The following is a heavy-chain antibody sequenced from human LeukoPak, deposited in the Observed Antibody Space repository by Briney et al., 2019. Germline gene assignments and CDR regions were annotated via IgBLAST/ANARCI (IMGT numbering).Heavy chain of an antibody. Sequence: GGSLRLSCAASGFTFSSYWMSWVRQAPGKGLEWVANIKQDGGEKYYVDSVKGRFTISRDNAKNSVYLQMNNLRAEDTALYYCASSREGSGTYLAYFDYWGQGSLVTVSS. V-gene: IGHV3-7*01. CDR3: ASSREGSGTYLAYFDY. CDR1: GFTFSSYW. CDR2: IKQDGGEK. J-gene: IGHJ4*02. D-gene: IGHD1-26*01.